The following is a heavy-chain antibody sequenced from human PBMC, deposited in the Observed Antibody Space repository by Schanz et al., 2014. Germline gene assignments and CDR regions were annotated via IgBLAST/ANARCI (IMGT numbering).Heavy chain of an antibody. CDR3: ALMSAYFDY. CDR2: INSGGDST. V-gene: IGHV3-23*04. CDR1: GFTFISSA. D-gene: IGHD2-8*01. Sequence: EVQLVEYGGGLVQPGESLRLSCAASGFTFISSAMSWVRQAPGKGLEWVSAINSGGDSTYYADSVKGRLTISRDNSKNTLYLQMNSLRADDTAVYYCALMSAYFDYWGQGTLVTVSS. J-gene: IGHJ4*02.